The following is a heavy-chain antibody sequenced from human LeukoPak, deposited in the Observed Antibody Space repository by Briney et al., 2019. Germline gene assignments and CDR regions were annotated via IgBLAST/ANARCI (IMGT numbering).Heavy chain of an antibody. CDR1: GGTFSSYT. J-gene: IGHJ4*02. Sequence: GASVKVSCKASGGTFSSYTISWVRQAPGQGLEWMGRIIPILGIANYAQKFQGRVTITADKSTSTAYMELSSLRSEDTAVYYCARVYYDFWSGYYTDVYDYWGQGTLLTVSS. D-gene: IGHD3-3*01. V-gene: IGHV1-69*02. CDR2: IIPILGIA. CDR3: ARVYYDFWSGYYTDVYDY.